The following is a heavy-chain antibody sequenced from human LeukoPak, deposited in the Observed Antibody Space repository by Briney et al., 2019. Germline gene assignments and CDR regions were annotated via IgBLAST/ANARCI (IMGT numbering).Heavy chain of an antibody. CDR2: IYYSGST. CDR1: GGSISSSSYY. V-gene: IGHV4-39*01. CDR3: AIGGFGELSYLIYFDY. J-gene: IGHJ4*02. Sequence: SETLSLTCTVSGGSISSSSYYWGWIRQPPGKGLEWIGSIYYSGSTYYNPSLKSRVTISVDTSKNQFSLKLSSVTAADTAVYYCAIGGFGELSYLIYFDYWGQGTLVTVSS. D-gene: IGHD3-10*01.